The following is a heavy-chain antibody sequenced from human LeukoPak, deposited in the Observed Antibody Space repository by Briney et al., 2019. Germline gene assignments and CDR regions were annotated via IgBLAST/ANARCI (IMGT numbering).Heavy chain of an antibody. CDR1: GFTFTSYS. V-gene: IGHV3-23*01. Sequence: GGSLRLSCAASGFTFTSYSMNWVRQAPGKGLEWVSTISGGGGSTYYADSVKGRFTISRDNSKNTLYLQMNSLRAEDTAVYYFARGLGLGYCSGGSCYHDPTYFDYWGHGTLVTGSS. CDR3: ARGLGLGYCSGGSCYHDPTYFDY. J-gene: IGHJ4*01. CDR2: ISGGGGST. D-gene: IGHD2-15*01.